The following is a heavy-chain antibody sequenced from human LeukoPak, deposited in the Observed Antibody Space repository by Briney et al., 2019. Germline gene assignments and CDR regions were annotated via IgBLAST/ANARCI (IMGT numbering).Heavy chain of an antibody. CDR2: LFYSGST. CDR3: ARHREGHFDL. D-gene: IGHD5-24*01. J-gene: IGHJ2*01. Sequence: PSETLSLTCTVSGGSISSYYWSWIRQPPGKGLEWIAYLFYSGSTDYNPSLESRVTISVDTSKNQFSLKLSSVTAADTAVYYCARHREGHFDLWGRGTLVTVSS. CDR1: GGSISSYY. V-gene: IGHV4-59*08.